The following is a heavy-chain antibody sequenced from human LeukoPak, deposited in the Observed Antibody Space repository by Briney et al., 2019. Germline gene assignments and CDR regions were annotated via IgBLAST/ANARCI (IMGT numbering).Heavy chain of an antibody. CDR3: AREGYYDSSGYSYSSGMDV. CDR2: INHSGST. J-gene: IGHJ6*02. Sequence: SETLSLTCAVYGGSFSGYYWSWIRQPPGKGLEWIGEINHSGSTNYNPSLKSRVTISVDTSKNQFSLKLNSVTAADTAVYYCAREGYYDSSGYSYSSGMDVWGQGTTVTVSS. CDR1: GGSFSGYY. V-gene: IGHV4-34*01. D-gene: IGHD3-22*01.